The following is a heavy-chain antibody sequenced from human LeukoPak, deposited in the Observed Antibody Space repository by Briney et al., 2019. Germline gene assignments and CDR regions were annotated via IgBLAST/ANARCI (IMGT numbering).Heavy chain of an antibody. Sequence: GGSLRLSCAASGFTFSSYGMAWVRQAPGKGLEWVAVISYDGSNKYYADSVKGRFTISRDNSKNTLYLQMNSLRAEDTAVYYCAKVHDPLIYSQLFDYWGQGTLVTVSS. CDR3: AKVHDPLIYSQLFDY. D-gene: IGHD5-18*01. CDR1: GFTFSSYG. V-gene: IGHV3-30*18. J-gene: IGHJ4*02. CDR2: ISYDGSNK.